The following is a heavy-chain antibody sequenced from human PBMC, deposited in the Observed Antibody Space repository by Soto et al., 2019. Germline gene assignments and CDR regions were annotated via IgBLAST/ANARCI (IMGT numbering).Heavy chain of an antibody. D-gene: IGHD2-2*01. CDR1: GDSVSNNSAA. J-gene: IGHJ5*02. CDR2: TYFRSKWYT. CDR3: VSGPGGRFDP. Sequence: SQTLSLTCAISGDSVSNNSAAWNWIRQSPLRGLEWLGRTYFRSKWYTDYALSVESRITINPDTSKNQVSLHLNSVIPEDTAVYYCVSGPGGRFDPWGQGTLVTVSS. V-gene: IGHV6-1*01.